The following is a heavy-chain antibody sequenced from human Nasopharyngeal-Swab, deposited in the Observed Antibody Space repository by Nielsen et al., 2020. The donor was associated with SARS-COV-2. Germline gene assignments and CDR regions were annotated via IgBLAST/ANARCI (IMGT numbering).Heavy chain of an antibody. CDR2: ISSGSSYT. Sequence: GESLKISCAASGFTFSDYYMTWIRQAQGKGLDWVSYISSGSSYTNYADSVRGRFTISRDNAKNSLYLQMNSLRAEDTAIYYCARYSTYCSGGTCYNPLHYWGQGTLVTVS. V-gene: IGHV3-11*06. D-gene: IGHD2-15*01. J-gene: IGHJ4*02. CDR3: ARYSTYCSGGTCYNPLHY. CDR1: GFTFSDYY.